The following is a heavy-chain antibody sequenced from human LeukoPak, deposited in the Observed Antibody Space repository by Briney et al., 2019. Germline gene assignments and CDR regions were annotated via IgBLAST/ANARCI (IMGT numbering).Heavy chain of an antibody. D-gene: IGHD4/OR15-4a*01. V-gene: IGHV4-39*01. CDR1: GGSISSSSYY. J-gene: IGHJ4*02. Sequence: PSETLSLTCTVSGGSISSSSYYWGWIRQPPGKGLEWIGSIYYSGSTYYNPSLKSRVTISADTSKNQFSLKLSSETAADTAVYYCARRAGAYSHPYDYWGQGTLVTVSS. CDR3: ARRAGAYSHPYDY. CDR2: IYYSGST.